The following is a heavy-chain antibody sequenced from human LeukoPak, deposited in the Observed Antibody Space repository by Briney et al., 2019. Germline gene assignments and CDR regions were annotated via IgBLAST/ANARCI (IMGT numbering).Heavy chain of an antibody. CDR1: GFTFSSYS. CDR2: ISSSSSYI. CDR3: ARDLYGDCDVCFDY. D-gene: IGHD4-17*01. Sequence: GGSLRLSCAASGFTFSSYSMNWVRQAPGKGLEWVSSISSSSSYIYYADSVKGRFTISRDNAKNSLYLQMNSLRAEDTAVYYCARDLYGDCDVCFDYWGQGTLVTVSS. J-gene: IGHJ4*02. V-gene: IGHV3-21*01.